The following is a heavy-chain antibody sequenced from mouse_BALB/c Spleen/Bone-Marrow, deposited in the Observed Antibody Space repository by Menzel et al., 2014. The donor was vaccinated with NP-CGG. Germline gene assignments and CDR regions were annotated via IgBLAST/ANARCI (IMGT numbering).Heavy chain of an antibody. CDR3: ARDVGYGNYFVY. V-gene: IGHV7-1*02. CDR2: SRNKAKYYTT. Sequence: VQLQQSGGGLVQPGDSLILSCATSGFTLSDFYMEWVRPPPGKRLEWIAASRNKAKYYTTEYSASVKGRFIVSRDTSQSVLYLQMNALRAEDTAIYYCARDVGYGNYFVYWGQGTLVTVSA. J-gene: IGHJ3*01. D-gene: IGHD2-10*02. CDR1: GFTLSDFY.